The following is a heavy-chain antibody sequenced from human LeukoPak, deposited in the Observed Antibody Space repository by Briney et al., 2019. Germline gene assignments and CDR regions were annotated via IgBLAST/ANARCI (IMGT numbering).Heavy chain of an antibody. D-gene: IGHD4-23*01. CDR1: GGSISSGSYY. J-gene: IGHJ5*02. V-gene: IGHV4-61*02. CDR3: ARDPGGWFDP. CDR2: IYTSGST. Sequence: SETLSLTCTVSGGSISSGSYYWSWIRQPAGKGLEWIGRIYTSGSTNYNPSLKSRVTISVDTSKNQFSLKLSSVTAADTAVYYCARDPGGWFDPWGQGTLVTVSS.